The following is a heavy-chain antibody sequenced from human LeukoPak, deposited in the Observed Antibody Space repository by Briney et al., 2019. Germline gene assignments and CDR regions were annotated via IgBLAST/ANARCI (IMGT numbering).Heavy chain of an antibody. CDR3: ARGKKWLLSPYLDY. J-gene: IGHJ4*02. Sequence: GGSLRLSCAASGFTVSSNYMSWVRQAPGKGLEWVSVIYSGGSTYYADSVKGRFTISRDNSKNTLYLQMNSLRAEDTAVYYCARGKKWLLSPYLDYWGQGTLVTVSS. V-gene: IGHV3-53*01. CDR1: GFTVSSNY. D-gene: IGHD3-22*01. CDR2: IYSGGST.